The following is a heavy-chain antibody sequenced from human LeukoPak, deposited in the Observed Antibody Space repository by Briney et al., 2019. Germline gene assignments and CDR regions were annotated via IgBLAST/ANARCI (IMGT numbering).Heavy chain of an antibody. J-gene: IGHJ3*02. CDR3: AGSYYYDSGGYYHAYGDAFDI. CDR2: ISYDGSNK. V-gene: IGHV3-30*04. CDR1: GFTFSSYA. Sequence: PGGSLRLSCAASGFTFSSYAMHWVRQAPGKGLEWVAGISYDGSNKYYADSVKGRFTISRDNSKNTLYLQMNSLRAEDTALYSCAGSYYYDSGGYYHAYGDAFDIWGQGTMVTVSS. D-gene: IGHD3-22*01.